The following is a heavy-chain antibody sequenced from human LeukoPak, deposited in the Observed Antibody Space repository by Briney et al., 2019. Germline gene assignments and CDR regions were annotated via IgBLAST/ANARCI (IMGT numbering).Heavy chain of an antibody. D-gene: IGHD2-15*01. CDR2: IYVSGRT. J-gene: IGHJ5*02. V-gene: IGHV4-61*02. Sequence: SQSLSPTWTVYGPSLSSGCSYWGWLRQPAGRGLEWIGRIYVSGRTNYNPSLKSRVTISVGTSKIQFSLKLSSVTAADTAVYYCARTQYCSGGSCYLPYNWFDPWGQGTLVTVSS. CDR3: ARTQYCSGGSCYLPYNWFDP. CDR1: GPSLSSGCSY.